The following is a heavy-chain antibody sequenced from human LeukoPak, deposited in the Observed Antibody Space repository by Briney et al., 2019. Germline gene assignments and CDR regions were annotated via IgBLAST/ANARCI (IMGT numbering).Heavy chain of an antibody. J-gene: IGHJ6*02. CDR3: ARDPFSYSSSWGAWYGMDV. CDR2: ISSYNGNT. V-gene: IGHV1-18*01. Sequence: ASVEVSFKASGSTFTSYGISWGRPAPGQGLGGMGWISSYNGNTNYAQKLQGRVTMTTDTSTSTAYMELRSLRSDDTAVYYCARDPFSYSSSWGAWYGMDVWGQGTTVTVSS. CDR1: GSTFTSYG. D-gene: IGHD6-13*01.